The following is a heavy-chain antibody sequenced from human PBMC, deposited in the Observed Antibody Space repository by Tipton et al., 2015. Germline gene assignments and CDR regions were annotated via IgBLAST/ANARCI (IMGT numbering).Heavy chain of an antibody. CDR1: GITFSSYW. D-gene: IGHD7-27*01. J-gene: IGHJ3*02. CDR2: ISHDGSER. CDR3: ARDVNGGYFDI. V-gene: IGHV3-7*01. Sequence: SLRLSCTASGITFSSYWMSWVRQAPGKGLEWIGQISHDGSERYYLDSMRGRFTISRDNAKNSLYLQMNTLRAEETAVYHCARDVNGGYFDIWGQGTSVTVSP.